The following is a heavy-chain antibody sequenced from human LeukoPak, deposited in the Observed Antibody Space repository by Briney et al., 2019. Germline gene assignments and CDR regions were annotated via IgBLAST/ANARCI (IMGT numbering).Heavy chain of an antibody. J-gene: IGHJ6*03. CDR3: ARIEYYYYYMDV. V-gene: IGHV4-59*01. CDR2: IYYNGST. CDR1: GGSISSYY. Sequence: PSETLSLTCTVSGGSISSYYWSWIRQPPGKGLEWIGYIYYNGSTNYNPSLKSRVTISVDTSKNQFSLKLSSVTAADTAVYYCARIEYYYYYMDVWGKGTTVTVSS.